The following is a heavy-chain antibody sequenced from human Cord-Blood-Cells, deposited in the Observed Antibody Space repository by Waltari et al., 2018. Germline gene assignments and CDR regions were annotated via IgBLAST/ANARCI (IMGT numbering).Heavy chain of an antibody. D-gene: IGHD6-13*01. Sequence: EVPLVESGGGLVKPGRSLTLSCTASGLTFGDYPMSWVRQAPGKGLEWVGFIGSEAYGRTTEYAASVKGRFTSSRDDSKSIAYLQMNSLKTEDTAVYYCTRATLLYSSSWYRYFDYWGQGTLVTVSS. J-gene: IGHJ4*02. CDR2: IGSEAYGRTT. V-gene: IGHV3-49*04. CDR1: GLTFGDYP. CDR3: TRATLLYSSSWYRYFDY.